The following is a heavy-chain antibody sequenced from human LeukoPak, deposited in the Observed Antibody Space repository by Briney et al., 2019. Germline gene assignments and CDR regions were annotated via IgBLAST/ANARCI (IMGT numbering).Heavy chain of an antibody. CDR1: GGSISSGDYY. D-gene: IGHD3-3*01. CDR2: IYYSGST. J-gene: IGHJ5*02. Sequence: SQTLSLTCTVSGGSISSGDYYWSWIRQPPGKGLEWIGYIYYSGSTYYNPSPKSRVTISVDTSKNQFSLKLSSVTAADTAVYYCARAPGYDFWSGYYTSNWFDPWGQGTLVTVSS. V-gene: IGHV4-30-4*01. CDR3: ARAPGYDFWSGYYTSNWFDP.